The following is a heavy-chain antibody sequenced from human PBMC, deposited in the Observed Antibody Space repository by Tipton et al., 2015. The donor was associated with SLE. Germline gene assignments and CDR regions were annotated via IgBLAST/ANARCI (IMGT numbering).Heavy chain of an antibody. D-gene: IGHD2-8*01. Sequence: SLRLSCAVSGFTFSSYEMNWVRQAPGKGLEWVSSISSSGSTIYYADSVKGRFTISRDNAKNSLYLQMNSLRAEDTAVYYCAREMVYARSLDYWGQGTLVTVSS. J-gene: IGHJ4*02. CDR2: ISSSGSTI. CDR3: AREMVYARSLDY. V-gene: IGHV3-48*03. CDR1: GFTFSSYE.